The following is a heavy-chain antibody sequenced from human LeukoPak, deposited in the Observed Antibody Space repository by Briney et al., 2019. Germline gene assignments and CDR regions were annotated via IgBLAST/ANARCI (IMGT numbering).Heavy chain of an antibody. CDR2: ISAYNGNT. V-gene: IGHV1-18*01. CDR1: GYTFTNYG. D-gene: IGHD6-19*01. J-gene: IGHJ5*02. Sequence: ASVTVSCTASGYTFTNYGISWVRQAPGQGLEWMGWISAYNGNTNYAQKLQGRVTMTTDTSTSTAYMELRSLRSDDTAVYYCARKEVAGTFFWFDPWGQGTLVTVSS. CDR3: ARKEVAGTFFWFDP.